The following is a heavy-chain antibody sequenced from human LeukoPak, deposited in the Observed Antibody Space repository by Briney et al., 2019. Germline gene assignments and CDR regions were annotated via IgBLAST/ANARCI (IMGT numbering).Heavy chain of an antibody. Sequence: GGSLRLSCAASGFTVSSNYMNWVRQAPGKGLEWVSVIYSGGSTYYADSVKGRFTISRDNSKNTLYLQMNSLRAEDTAVYYCASNNDYAPDYFDYWGQGTLVTVSS. V-gene: IGHV3-53*01. D-gene: IGHD4-17*01. J-gene: IGHJ4*02. CDR3: ASNNDYAPDYFDY. CDR2: IYSGGST. CDR1: GFTVSSNY.